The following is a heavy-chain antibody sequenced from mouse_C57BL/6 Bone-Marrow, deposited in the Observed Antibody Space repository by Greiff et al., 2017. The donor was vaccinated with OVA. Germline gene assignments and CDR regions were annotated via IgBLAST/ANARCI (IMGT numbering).Heavy chain of an antibody. J-gene: IGHJ4*01. D-gene: IGHD4-1*01. CDR1: GFSLTSYG. CDR2: LWSGGST. CDR3: AKNLTYAMDY. V-gene: IGHV2-5*01. Sequence: VHLVESGPGLVQPSQSLSITCTVSGFSLTSYGVHWVRQSPGKGLEWLGVLWSGGSTDYNAAFMSRLSITKDNSKSQVFFKMNSLQADDTAIYYCAKNLTYAMDYWGQGTSVTVSS.